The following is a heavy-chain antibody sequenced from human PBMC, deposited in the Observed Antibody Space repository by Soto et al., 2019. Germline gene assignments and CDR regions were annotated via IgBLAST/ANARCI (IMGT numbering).Heavy chain of an antibody. CDR2: IYHSGST. CDR3: ARTAAAGTYLDY. J-gene: IGHJ4*02. CDR1: GGSISSSNW. Sequence: QVQLQESGPGLVKPSGTLSLTCAVSGGSISSSNWWSWVRQPPGKGLEWIGEIYHSGSTNYNPSPNSRVTISVDKSKNQSSLKLSSVTAADTAVYYCARTAAAGTYLDYWGQGTLVTVSS. V-gene: IGHV4-4*02. D-gene: IGHD6-13*01.